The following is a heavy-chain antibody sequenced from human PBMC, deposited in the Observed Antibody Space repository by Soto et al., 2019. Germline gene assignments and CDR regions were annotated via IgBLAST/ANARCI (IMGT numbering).Heavy chain of an antibody. CDR1: GGTFSNHA. J-gene: IGHJ4*02. D-gene: IGHD3-22*01. CDR3: ARGTDRSGFYIFDY. CDR2: IIPLSGTT. V-gene: IGHV1-69*13. Sequence: AASVKVSCKASGGTFSNHAISWVRQAPGQGPEWMGGIIPLSGTTNYVQKFQGRVTITADESMTTAYMELSSLRYEDTAVYYCARGTDRSGFYIFDYWGQGTLVTVYS.